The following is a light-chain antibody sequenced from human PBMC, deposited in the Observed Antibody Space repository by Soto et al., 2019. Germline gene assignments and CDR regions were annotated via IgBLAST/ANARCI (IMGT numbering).Light chain of an antibody. CDR2: EVS. J-gene: IGLJ1*01. V-gene: IGLV2-14*01. CDR1: SSDVGSYKY. CDR3: FSYTSSGTYV. Sequence: QSALTQPASVSGSPGQSITISCTGTSSDVGSYKYVSWYQQHPGKAPKLMIYEVSNRPSGVSNRFSGSKSGTPASLTISGVQAEDESDYYCFSYTSSGTYVFGTGTKVTVL.